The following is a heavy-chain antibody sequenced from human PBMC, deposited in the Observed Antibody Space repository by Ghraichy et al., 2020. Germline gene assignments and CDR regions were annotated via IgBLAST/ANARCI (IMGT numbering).Heavy chain of an antibody. CDR1: GFTFSSYW. CDR3: ARGKSGPVGYVYAYGMDV. Sequence: GGSLRLSCAASGFTFSSYWMSWVRQAPGKGLEWVANIKQDGSEKYYVDSVKGRFTISRDNAKNSLYLQMNSLRAEDTAVYYCARGKSGPVGYVYAYGMDVWGQGITVTVSS. V-gene: IGHV3-7*01. J-gene: IGHJ6*02. CDR2: IKQDGSEK. D-gene: IGHD5-12*01.